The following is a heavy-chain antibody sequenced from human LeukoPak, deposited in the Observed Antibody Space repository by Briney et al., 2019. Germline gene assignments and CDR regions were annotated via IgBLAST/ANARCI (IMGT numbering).Heavy chain of an antibody. J-gene: IGHJ4*02. CDR1: GFPFISNY. CDR2: IYSGGST. V-gene: IGHV3-53*01. CDR3: ARDIAYDSSGYYSPHFDY. Sequence: PGGSLRLSFAASGFPFISNYMSWARQAPGKGLEGVSVIYSGGSTYYADSVKGRFTISRDNSKNTLYLQMNSLRAEDTAVYYCARDIAYDSSGYYSPHFDYWGQGTLVTVSS. D-gene: IGHD3-22*01.